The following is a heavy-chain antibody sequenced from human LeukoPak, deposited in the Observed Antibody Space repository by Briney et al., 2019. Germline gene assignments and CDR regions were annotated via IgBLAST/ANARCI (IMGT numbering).Heavy chain of an antibody. D-gene: IGHD3-22*01. CDR1: GYTFTSYY. CDR3: ARESSGLVFDY. V-gene: IGHV1-46*01. J-gene: IGHJ4*02. Sequence: GASVKVSCKASGYTFTSYYMHWVRQAPGQGLEWMGIINPSGGSTSYAQEFQGRVTMTRDTSTSTVYMELSSLRSEDTAVYYCARESSGLVFDYWGQGTLVTVSS. CDR2: INPSGGST.